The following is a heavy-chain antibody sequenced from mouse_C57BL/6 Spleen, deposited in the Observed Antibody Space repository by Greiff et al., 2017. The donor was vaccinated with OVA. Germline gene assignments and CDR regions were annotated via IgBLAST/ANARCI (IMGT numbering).Heavy chain of an antibody. D-gene: IGHD1-1*01. Sequence: QVQLQQPGAELVKPGASVKMSCKASGYTFTSYWITWVKQRPGQGLEWIGDIYPGSGSTNYNEKFKSKATLTVDTSSSTAYMQLSSLTSEDSAVYYCAREGVTTVVGAMDYWGQGTSVTVSS. CDR3: AREGVTTVVGAMDY. V-gene: IGHV1-55*01. CDR2: IYPGSGST. CDR1: GYTFTSYW. J-gene: IGHJ4*01.